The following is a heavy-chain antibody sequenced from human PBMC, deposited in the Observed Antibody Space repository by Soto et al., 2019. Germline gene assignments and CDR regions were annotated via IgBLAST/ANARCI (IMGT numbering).Heavy chain of an antibody. CDR3: ARGPRDIVVAPAAMNTAAWFNP. Sequence: ASVKISCKASGYTFTSYGISWVRQAPGQGLEWMGWISAYNGNTNYAQKLQGRVTMTTNTSTSTAYIKQWSRRSDDTAVYYCARGPRDIVVAPAAMNTAAWFNPWRQGTLVTVSA. J-gene: IGHJ5*02. CDR2: ISAYNGNT. V-gene: IGHV1-18*01. CDR1: GYTFTSYG. D-gene: IGHD2-2*01.